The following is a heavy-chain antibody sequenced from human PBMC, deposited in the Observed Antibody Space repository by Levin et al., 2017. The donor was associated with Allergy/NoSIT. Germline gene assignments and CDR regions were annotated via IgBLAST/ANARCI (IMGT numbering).Heavy chain of an antibody. CDR3: ARGKNWFGP. Sequence: SETLSLTCTVSGGFIRSYYWTWIRQTPGKGLEWIGYTYNSGSSNYNPSLKSRVSIGLDTSRNQFSLTMRSVTAADTGMYFCARGKNWFGPWGQGTLVTVSS. J-gene: IGHJ5*02. D-gene: IGHD3-10*01. CDR1: GGFIRSYY. CDR2: TYNSGSS. V-gene: IGHV4-59*01.